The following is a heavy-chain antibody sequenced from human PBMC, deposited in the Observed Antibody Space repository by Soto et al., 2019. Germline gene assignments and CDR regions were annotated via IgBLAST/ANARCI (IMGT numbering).Heavy chain of an antibody. CDR2: IYYSGST. CDR3: ARDYGWLGYYYGMDV. V-gene: IGHV4-59*01. Sequence: SETLSLTCTVSGGSISSYYWSWIRQPPGKGLEWIGYIYYSGSTNYNPSLKSRVTISVDTPKNQFSLKLSSVTAADTAVYYCARDYGWLGYYYGMDVWGQGTTVTVSS. J-gene: IGHJ6*02. D-gene: IGHD3-22*01. CDR1: GGSISSYY.